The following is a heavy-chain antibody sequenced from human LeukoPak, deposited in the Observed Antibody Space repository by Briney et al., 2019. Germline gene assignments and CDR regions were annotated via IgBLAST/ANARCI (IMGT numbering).Heavy chain of an antibody. J-gene: IGHJ5*02. CDR2: IKNKANSYTT. D-gene: IGHD4-23*01. V-gene: IGHV3-72*01. Sequence: PGGSLRLSCAASGFTFSNYYMDWVRQAPGKGLDWVGRIKNKANSYTTQYAASVKGRFTISRDDSQNSLYLQMDSLKTEDTAVYYCAILYSGEAYNWFDPWGQGTLVTVSS. CDR3: AILYSGEAYNWFDP. CDR1: GFTFSNYY.